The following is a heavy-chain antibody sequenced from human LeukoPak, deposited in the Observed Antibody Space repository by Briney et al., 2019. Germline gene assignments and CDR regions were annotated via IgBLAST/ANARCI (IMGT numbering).Heavy chain of an antibody. J-gene: IGHJ6*02. D-gene: IGHD2-15*01. Sequence: SVKVSCKASGGTFSSYATSWVRQAPGQGLEWMGRIIPILGIANYAQKFQGRVTIAADKSTSTAYMELSSLRSEDTAVYYCARAGGGSLTYYYYGMDVWGQGTTVTVSS. CDR2: IIPILGIA. CDR1: GGTFSSYA. V-gene: IGHV1-69*04. CDR3: ARAGGGSLTYYYYGMDV.